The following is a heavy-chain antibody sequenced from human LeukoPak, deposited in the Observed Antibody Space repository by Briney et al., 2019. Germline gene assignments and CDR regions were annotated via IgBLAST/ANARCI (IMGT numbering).Heavy chain of an antibody. J-gene: IGHJ3*02. CDR2: IYYSGST. Sequence: PSQTLSLTCTVSGGSISSGDYYWSWIRQPPGKGLEWIGYIYYSGSTYYNPSLKSRVTISVDTSKNQFSLKLSSVTAADTAVYYCARAEIAAAGTAFDIWGQGTMVTVSS. CDR3: ARAEIAAAGTAFDI. D-gene: IGHD6-13*01. V-gene: IGHV4-30-4*01. CDR1: GGSISSGDYY.